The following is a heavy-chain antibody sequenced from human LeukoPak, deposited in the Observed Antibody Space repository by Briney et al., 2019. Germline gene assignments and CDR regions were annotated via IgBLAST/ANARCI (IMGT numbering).Heavy chain of an antibody. CDR2: IWYDGNNK. V-gene: IGHV3-33*06. CDR3: AKGPGGSYYPFDY. Sequence: PGGSLRLSCAASGFMFSNYGMHWVRQAPGEGLEWVAVIWYDGNNKYYADSVKGRFTISRDNSKNTLYLQMNSLRAEDTAAYYCAKGPGGSYYPFDYWGQGTLVTVSS. D-gene: IGHD1-26*01. J-gene: IGHJ4*02. CDR1: GFMFSNYG.